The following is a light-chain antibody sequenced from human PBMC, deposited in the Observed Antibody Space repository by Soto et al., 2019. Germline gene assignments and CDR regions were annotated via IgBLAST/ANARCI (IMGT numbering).Light chain of an antibody. CDR1: SSDVGGYNY. CDR3: CSYAGSYTNV. J-gene: IGLJ1*01. Sequence: QSVLPQPRSLSGSPGQSVTISCTGTSSDVGGYNYVSWYQQHPGKAPKLMIYDVSKRPSGVPDRFSGSKSGNTASLTISGLQAEDEADYYCCSYAGSYTNVFGTGTKVTVL. CDR2: DVS. V-gene: IGLV2-11*01.